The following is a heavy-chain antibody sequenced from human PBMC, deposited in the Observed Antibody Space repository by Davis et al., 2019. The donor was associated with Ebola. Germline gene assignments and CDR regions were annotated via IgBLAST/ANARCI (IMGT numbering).Heavy chain of an antibody. CDR1: GYTFTRYV. J-gene: IGHJ5*02. CDR2: ISPYNGNT. Sequence: AASVKVSCKASGYTFTRYVITWVRQAPGQGLEWMGWISPYNGNTNYAQNLQGRVTMTTDTSTSTAYMELRSLTSDDTAVYYCARDFGMITAAGTFDPWGQGTLVIVSS. D-gene: IGHD6-13*01. CDR3: ARDFGMITAAGTFDP. V-gene: IGHV1-18*01.